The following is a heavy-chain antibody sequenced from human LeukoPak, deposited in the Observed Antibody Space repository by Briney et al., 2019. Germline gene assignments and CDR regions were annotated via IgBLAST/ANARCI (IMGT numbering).Heavy chain of an antibody. CDR1: GFTFSDYY. CDR2: ISSSGNNI. CDR3: ARAPPDWDYSNNICYTWYFDL. D-gene: IGHD2-2*02. J-gene: IGHJ2*01. V-gene: IGHV3-11*04. Sequence: GGSLRLSCAASGFTFSDYYITWIRQAPGKGLEWVSYISSSGNNIYYADSVKGRFTISRDNAKNSLYLQMDSLRAEDTAVYYCARAPPDWDYSNNICYTWYFDLWGRGTLVTVSS.